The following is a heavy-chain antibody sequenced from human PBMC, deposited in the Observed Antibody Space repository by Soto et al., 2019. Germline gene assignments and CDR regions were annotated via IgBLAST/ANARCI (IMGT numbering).Heavy chain of an antibody. CDR2: IDPSDSYT. CDR1: GYSFTSYW. Sequence: LGESLKISCKGSGYSFTSYWISWVRQMPGKGLEWMGRIDPSDSYTNYSPSFQGHVTISADKSISTAYLQWSSLKASDTAMYYCARRAAAGPTVDYGMDVWGQGTTVPSP. V-gene: IGHV5-10-1*01. D-gene: IGHD6-13*01. J-gene: IGHJ6*02. CDR3: ARRAAAGPTVDYGMDV.